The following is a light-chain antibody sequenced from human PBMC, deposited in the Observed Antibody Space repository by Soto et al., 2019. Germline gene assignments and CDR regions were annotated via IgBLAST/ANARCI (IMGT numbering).Light chain of an antibody. CDR2: GAS. CDR3: HQYGISPQT. CDR1: QSVSSSF. J-gene: IGKJ2*01. Sequence: EIVLTQSPGTLSLSPGERATLSCRASQSVSSSFLAWYQQKPGQAPRLLIYGASSRATGIPDRFSGSGSGTDFTLTISRLEPEDFVVYYCHQYGISPQTFGQGTNLEIK. V-gene: IGKV3-20*01.